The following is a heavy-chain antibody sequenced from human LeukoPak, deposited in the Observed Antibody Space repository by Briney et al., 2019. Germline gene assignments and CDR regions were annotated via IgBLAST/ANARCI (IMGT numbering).Heavy chain of an antibody. CDR3: ASGRSGSYYSEFDY. D-gene: IGHD1-26*01. J-gene: IGHJ4*02. CDR2: IYSGGST. CDR1: GFTFSNYA. Sequence: GGSLRLSCAASGFTFSNYAMTWVRQAPGKGLEWVSVIYSGGSTYYADSVKGRFTISRDNSKNTLYLQMNSLRAEDTAVYYCASGRSGSYYSEFDYWGQGTLVTVSS. V-gene: IGHV3-53*01.